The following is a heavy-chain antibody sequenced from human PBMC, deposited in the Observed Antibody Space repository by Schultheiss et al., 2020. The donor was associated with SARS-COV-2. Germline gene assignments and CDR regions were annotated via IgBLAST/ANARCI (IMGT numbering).Heavy chain of an antibody. V-gene: IGHV3-30*07. CDR1: GFTFSSYA. CDR3: ARSVTYSKEMDV. CDR2: ISYDGSNK. D-gene: IGHD6-13*01. J-gene: IGHJ6*02. Sequence: GGSLRLSCAASGFTFSSYAMHWVRQAPGKGLEWVAVISYDGSNKYYADSVKGRFTISRDNSKNTLYLQMNSLRAEDTAVYYCARSVTYSKEMDVWGQGNTVTVSS.